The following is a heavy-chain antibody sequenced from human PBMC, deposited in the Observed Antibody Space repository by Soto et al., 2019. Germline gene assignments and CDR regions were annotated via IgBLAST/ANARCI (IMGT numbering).Heavy chain of an antibody. V-gene: IGHV3-15*05. CDR1: GFGFSNAW. D-gene: IGHD5-12*01. CDR2: IKSKIDGGTT. Sequence: PGGSLRLSCTGSGFGFSNAWMNWVRQTPGKGLEWVGRIKSKIDGGTTDYAAPVKNRFTISRDDSKNTLFLQMNSLKTEDTAVYYCAIPGPVDARSIDHWGQGTLVTVSS. J-gene: IGHJ4*02. CDR3: AIPGPVDARSIDH.